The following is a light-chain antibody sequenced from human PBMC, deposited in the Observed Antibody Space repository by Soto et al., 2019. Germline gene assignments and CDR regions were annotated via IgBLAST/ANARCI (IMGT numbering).Light chain of an antibody. V-gene: IGLV1-44*01. CDR3: AAWDDTLNGVV. J-gene: IGLJ2*01. CDR2: HGN. CDR1: SSNIGSNP. Sequence: QSVLTQPPSASGTPGQRVTISCSGSSSNIGSNPVNWYQQLPGAAPKLLIYHGNQRPSGVPDRFSGSKSGTSASLAIGGLQSEDEADYFCAAWDDTLNGVVFGGGTKRTVL.